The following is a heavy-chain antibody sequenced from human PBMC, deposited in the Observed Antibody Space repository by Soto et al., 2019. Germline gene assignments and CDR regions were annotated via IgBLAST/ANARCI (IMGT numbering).Heavy chain of an antibody. V-gene: IGHV1-69*02. CDR3: ARIPAADNWFDP. J-gene: IGHJ5*02. CDR2: IIPILGIA. D-gene: IGHD2-2*01. CDR1: GGTFSSYT. Sequence: SVKVSCKASGGTFSSYTISWVRQAPGQGLEWMGRIIPILGIANYAQKFQGRVTITADKSTSTAYMELSSLRSEDTAVYYCARIPAADNWFDPWGQGTLVTVSS.